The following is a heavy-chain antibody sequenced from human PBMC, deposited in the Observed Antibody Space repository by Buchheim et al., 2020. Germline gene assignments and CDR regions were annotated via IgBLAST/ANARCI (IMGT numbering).Heavy chain of an antibody. D-gene: IGHD6-19*01. CDR2: INAGNGHT. CDR1: GYTFTSYA. J-gene: IGHJ4*02. Sequence: QVQLVQSGSEVKKPGASVKVSCKASGYTFTSYAMHWVRQAPGQRLEWMGWINAGNGHTKYSQKFQGRVTISRDTSATTAYMELSSLRSEDTAVYYCARVTGSSGWPSPIDYWGQGTL. V-gene: IGHV1-3*01. CDR3: ARVTGSSGWPSPIDY.